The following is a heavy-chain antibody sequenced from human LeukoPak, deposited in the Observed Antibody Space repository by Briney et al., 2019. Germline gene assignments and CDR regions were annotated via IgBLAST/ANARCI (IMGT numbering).Heavy chain of an antibody. J-gene: IGHJ5*02. V-gene: IGHV4-34*01. D-gene: IGHD3-22*01. Sequence: AWETLTLSCAASGGSFSGYYWTWIRQPPGKGLEWVGEINHSGSTNYNPSLKSRVTISVDTSKNQYSLKLSSVTAADTAVYYCARVPYYYDSSGIHTWGQGTLVTVSS. CDR2: INHSGST. CDR1: GGSFSGYY. CDR3: ARVPYYYDSSGIHT.